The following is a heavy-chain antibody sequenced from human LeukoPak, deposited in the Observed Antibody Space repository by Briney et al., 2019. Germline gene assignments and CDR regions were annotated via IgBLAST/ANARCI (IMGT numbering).Heavy chain of an antibody. Sequence: HGESLKISCKGSGYSFTSYWISWVRQMPGKGPEWMGRIDPSDSYTNYSPSFQGHVTISADKSISTAYLQWSSLKASDTAMYYCARSSNPHYYDSSGYYSSPYYWGQGTLVTVSS. CDR3: ARSSNPHYYDSSGYYSSPYY. D-gene: IGHD3-22*01. V-gene: IGHV5-10-1*01. J-gene: IGHJ4*02. CDR2: IDPSDSYT. CDR1: GYSFTSYW.